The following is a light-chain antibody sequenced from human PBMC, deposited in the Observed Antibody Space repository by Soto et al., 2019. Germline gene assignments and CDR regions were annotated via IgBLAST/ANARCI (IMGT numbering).Light chain of an antibody. Sequence: QSTLTRPASVSGSPGQSITISCTGTSSDVGGYKYVSWYQQHPGKAPKLMIYEVSNRPSGVSDRFSGSKSGNTASLTISGLQAEDEADYYCSSYTIRSTWVFGGGTKLTVL. V-gene: IGLV2-14*01. CDR3: SSYTIRSTWV. CDR2: EVS. J-gene: IGLJ3*02. CDR1: SSDVGGYKY.